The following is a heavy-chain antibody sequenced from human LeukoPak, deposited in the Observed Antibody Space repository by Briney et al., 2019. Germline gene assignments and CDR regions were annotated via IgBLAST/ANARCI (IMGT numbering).Heavy chain of an antibody. CDR3: ARIGYCSGGSCYSAFDI. Sequence: PSETLSLTCAAYGGSFSGYYWSWIRQPPGKGLEWIGEINNSGSTNYNPSLKSRVTISVDKSKNQFSLKLSSVTAADTAVYYCARIGYCSGGSCYSAFDIWGQGTMVTVSS. CDR1: GGSFSGYY. CDR2: INNSGST. J-gene: IGHJ3*02. V-gene: IGHV4-34*01. D-gene: IGHD2-15*01.